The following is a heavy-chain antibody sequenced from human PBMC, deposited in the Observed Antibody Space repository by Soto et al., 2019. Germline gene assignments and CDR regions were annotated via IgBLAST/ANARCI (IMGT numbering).Heavy chain of an antibody. Sequence: VASVKVSCKASGYTFTSYAMHWVRQAPGQRLEWMGWINAGNGNTKYSQKFQGRVTITRDTSASTAYMELSSLRSEDTAVYYCARDLRRQGGGSYLFDYWGQGTLVTVSS. J-gene: IGHJ4*02. D-gene: IGHD1-26*01. CDR2: INAGNGNT. CDR3: ARDLRRQGGGSYLFDY. V-gene: IGHV1-3*01. CDR1: GYTFTSYA.